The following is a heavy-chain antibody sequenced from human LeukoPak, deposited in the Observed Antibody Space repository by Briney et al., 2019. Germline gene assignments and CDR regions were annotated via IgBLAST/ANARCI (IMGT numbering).Heavy chain of an antibody. CDR2: ISYDGSNK. CDR1: GFTFSSYG. CDR3: AKEYPAAGTFDY. D-gene: IGHD6-13*01. J-gene: IGHJ4*02. V-gene: IGHV3-30*18. Sequence: GGSLRLSCAASGFTFSSYGMHRVRQAPGKGLERVAVISYDGSNKYYADSVKGRFTISRDNSKNTLYLQMNSLRAEDTAVYYCAKEYPAAGTFDYWGQGTLVTVSS.